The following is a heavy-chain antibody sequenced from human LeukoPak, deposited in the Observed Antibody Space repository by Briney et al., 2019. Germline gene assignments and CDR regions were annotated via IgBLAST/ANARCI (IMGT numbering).Heavy chain of an antibody. J-gene: IGHJ3*02. V-gene: IGHV4-39*07. D-gene: IGHD3-22*01. CDR3: ARVYDSRDEQAFDI. CDR2: IYYSGST. Sequence: PSETLSLTCTVSGGSISSSSYYWGWIRQPPGKGLEWIGSIYYSGSTYYNPSLKSRVTISVDTSKNQFSLKLSSVTAADTAVYYCARVYDSRDEQAFDIWGQGTMVTVSS. CDR1: GGSISSSSYY.